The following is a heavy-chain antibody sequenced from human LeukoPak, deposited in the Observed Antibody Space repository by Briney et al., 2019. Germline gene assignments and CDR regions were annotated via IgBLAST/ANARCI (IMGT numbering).Heavy chain of an antibody. CDR3: ARERSHGDAGVNHFDY. Sequence: RPSETLSLTCAVSGYSISSGYYWGWIRQPPGKGLEWIGSINHSGITYYIPSLKSRVTISVDTSKNQFSLRLSSVTAADTAVYYCARERSHGDAGVNHFDYWGQGILVTVTS. D-gene: IGHD4-17*01. CDR1: GYSISSGYY. V-gene: IGHV4-38-2*02. J-gene: IGHJ4*02. CDR2: INHSGIT.